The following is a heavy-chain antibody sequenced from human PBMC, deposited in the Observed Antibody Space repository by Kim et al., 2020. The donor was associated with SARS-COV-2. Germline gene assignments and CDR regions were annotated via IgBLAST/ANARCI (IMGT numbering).Heavy chain of an antibody. D-gene: IGHD3-16*02. J-gene: IGHJ4*02. CDR3: ARDRGDDYVWGSYRTLDY. V-gene: IGHV3-66*02. CDR2: IYSGGST. Sequence: GGSLRLSCAASGFTVSSNYMSWVRQAPGKGLEWVSVIYSGGSTYYADSVKGRFTISRDNSKNTLYLQMNSLRAEDTAVYYCARDRGDDYVWGSYRTLDYWGQGTLVTVSS. CDR1: GFTVSSNY.